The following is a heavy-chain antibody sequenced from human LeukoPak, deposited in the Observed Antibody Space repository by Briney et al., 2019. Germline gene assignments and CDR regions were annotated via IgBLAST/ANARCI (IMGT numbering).Heavy chain of an antibody. V-gene: IGHV3-23*01. Sequence: PGGSLRLSCAASGFTFSRYSMNWVRQAPGRGLQWVSAISGSGGSAYYADSVKGRFTISRDNSKDTLYLQMNSLRAEDTAVYYCARDSGGGGDDYWGQGTLVTVSS. CDR3: ARDSGGGGDDY. D-gene: IGHD2-21*02. CDR1: GFTFSRYS. J-gene: IGHJ4*02. CDR2: ISGSGGSA.